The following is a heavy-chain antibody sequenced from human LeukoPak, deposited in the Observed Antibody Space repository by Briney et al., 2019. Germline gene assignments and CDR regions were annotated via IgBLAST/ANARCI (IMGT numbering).Heavy chain of an antibody. CDR3: AKLDIVVVPAAMGRGGAFDI. Sequence: GGSLRLSCAASGFTFSSYAMSWVRQAPGKGLEWVSAISGSGGSTYYADSVKGRFTISRDNSKNTLYLQMNSLRAEDTAVYYCAKLDIVVVPAAMGRGGAFDIWGQGTMVTVSS. CDR2: ISGSGGST. V-gene: IGHV3-23*01. D-gene: IGHD2-2*01. J-gene: IGHJ3*02. CDR1: GFTFSSYA.